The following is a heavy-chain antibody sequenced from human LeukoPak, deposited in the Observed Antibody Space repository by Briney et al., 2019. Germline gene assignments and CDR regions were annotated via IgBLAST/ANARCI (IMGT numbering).Heavy chain of an antibody. Sequence: GASVKVSCKVSGYTLTELSMHWVRQAPGKGLEWMGGFDPEDGETIYAQKFQGRVTMTEDTSTDTAYMALSSLRSEDTAVYYCATDRSHYYGSGSRQYWGQGTLVTVSS. V-gene: IGHV1-24*01. CDR1: GYTLTELS. CDR2: FDPEDGET. J-gene: IGHJ4*02. D-gene: IGHD3-10*01. CDR3: ATDRSHYYGSGSRQY.